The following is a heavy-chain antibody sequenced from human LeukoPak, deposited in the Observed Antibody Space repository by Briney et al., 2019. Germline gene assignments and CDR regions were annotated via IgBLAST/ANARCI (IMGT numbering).Heavy chain of an antibody. CDR2: INTNTGNP. D-gene: IGHD6-13*01. J-gene: IGHJ4*02. CDR1: GYTFTSYA. Sequence: ASVKVSCKASGYTFTSYAMNWVRQAPGQGLEWMGWINTNTGNPTYAQGFTGRFVFSLDTSVSTAYLQISSLKAEDTAVYYCARVMSGQLWQQPYYFDYWGQGTLVTVSS. V-gene: IGHV7-4-1*02. CDR3: ARVMSGQLWQQPYYFDY.